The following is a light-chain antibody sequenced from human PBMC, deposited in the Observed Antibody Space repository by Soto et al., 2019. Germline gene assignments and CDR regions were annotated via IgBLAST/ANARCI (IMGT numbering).Light chain of an antibody. CDR1: SSDVDTYNY. CDR3: SSFTTSSTLE. Sequence: QSALTQPASVSGSPGQSITISCTRTSSDVDTYNYVSWYQQHPGKAPKLMIYEVSNRPSGVSNRFSGSKSGKTASLTISGLQAEDEADYYCSSFTTSSTLEIGGGTKLTVL. J-gene: IGLJ2*01. V-gene: IGLV2-14*01. CDR2: EVS.